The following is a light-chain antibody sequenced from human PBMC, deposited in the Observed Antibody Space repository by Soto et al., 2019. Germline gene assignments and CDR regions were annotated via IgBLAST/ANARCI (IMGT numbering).Light chain of an antibody. CDR1: SGHSSYA. V-gene: IGLV4-69*01. Sequence: QLVLTQSPSASASLGASVKLTCTLSSGHSSYAIAWHQQQPEKGPRYLMKLNNDGSHSKGDGIPDRYSGTSSGAELQHAISRLQSEDEAACYLQTWGTGNHWVFGGGTKLTVL. CDR2: LNNDGSH. CDR3: QTWGTGNHWV. J-gene: IGLJ3*02.